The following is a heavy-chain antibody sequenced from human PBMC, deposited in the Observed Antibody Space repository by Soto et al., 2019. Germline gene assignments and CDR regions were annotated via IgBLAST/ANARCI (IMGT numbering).Heavy chain of an antibody. Sequence: QVQLVQSGAEVKKPGASVKVSCKASGYTFTSYDINWVRQAAGQGLEWIGWMNPNGGKAVYAQKFQGRVTMARNTSMGTAYMGLISLRADDEAVDFCARGLVVVSATYGYFDRWGRGTLVTVSS. CDR3: ARGLVVVSATYGYFDR. CDR1: GYTFTSYD. V-gene: IGHV1-8*01. J-gene: IGHJ2*01. CDR2: MNPNGGKA. D-gene: IGHD2-15*01.